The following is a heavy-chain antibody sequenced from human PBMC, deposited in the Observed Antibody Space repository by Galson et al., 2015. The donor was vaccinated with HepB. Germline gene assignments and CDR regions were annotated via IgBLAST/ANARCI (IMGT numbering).Heavy chain of an antibody. J-gene: IGHJ6*02. CDR1: GYTFTSYY. Sequence: SVKVSCKASGYTFTSYYMHWVRQAPGQGLEWMGIINPSGGSTSYAQKFQGRVTMTRDTSTSTVYMELSSLRSEDTAVYYCARWAPQYSSGWTHWYGMGVWGQGTTVTVSS. CDR3: ARWAPQYSSGWTHWYGMGV. CDR2: INPSGGST. D-gene: IGHD6-19*01. V-gene: IGHV1-46*01.